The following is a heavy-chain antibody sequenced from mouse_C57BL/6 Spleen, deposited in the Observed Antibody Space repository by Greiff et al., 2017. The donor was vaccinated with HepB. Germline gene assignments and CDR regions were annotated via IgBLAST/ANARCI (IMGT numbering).Heavy chain of an antibody. Sequence: QVQLQQSGAELVKPGASVKMSCKASGYTFTSYWITWVKQRPGQGLEWIGDIYPGSGSTNYNEKFKSKATLTVDTSSSTAYMQLSSLTSEYSAVYYCARGGIYYAMDYWGQGTSVTVSS. CDR3: ARGGIYYAMDY. V-gene: IGHV1-55*01. J-gene: IGHJ4*01. CDR2: IYPGSGST. CDR1: GYTFTSYW.